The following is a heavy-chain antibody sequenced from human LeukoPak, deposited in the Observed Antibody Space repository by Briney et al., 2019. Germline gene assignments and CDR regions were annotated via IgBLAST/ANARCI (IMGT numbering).Heavy chain of an antibody. CDR2: IYHNRRP. D-gene: IGHD2-15*01. V-gene: IGHV4-59*01. CDR3: VRDTREDCSGDSCFWDDAFDI. CDR1: GDSITSYY. J-gene: IGHJ3*02. Sequence: SETLSLTCTVSGDSITSYYWSWIRQPPGKGLEWIGHIYHNRRPNYNPSLRNRGAISVDTSKNQLSLKLSSVTAADTAVYYCVRDTREDCSGDSCFWDDAFDIWGQGTAVIVSS.